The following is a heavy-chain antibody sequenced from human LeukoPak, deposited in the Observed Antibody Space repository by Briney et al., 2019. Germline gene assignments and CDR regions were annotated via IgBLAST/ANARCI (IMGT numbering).Heavy chain of an antibody. D-gene: IGHD6-13*01. CDR2: IRIGSGGT. J-gene: IGHJ5*02. CDR3: ARCMVLSQGWRNWFDP. Sequence: PGGSLRLSCAASGFDLSTYAMTWVRQAPAKGLEWVSSIRIGSGGTYYADSVKGRFTISRDNSENTLHLQMNNLRVGDTAKYFCARCMVLSQGWRNWFDPWGQGTLVTVS. V-gene: IGHV3-23*01. CDR1: GFDLSTYA.